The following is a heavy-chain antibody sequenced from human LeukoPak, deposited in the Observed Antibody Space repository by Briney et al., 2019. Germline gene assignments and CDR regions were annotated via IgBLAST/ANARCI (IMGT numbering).Heavy chain of an antibody. CDR2: ISSSGNTK. CDR1: GFGFSSYE. J-gene: IGHJ4*02. Sequence: PGGSLRLSCAASGFGFSSYEMIWVRQAPGKGLEWISYISSSGNTKYYTDSVKGRFTISRDNAKNSLYLQMNSLRAEDAAVYYCAREGSYYFDYWGQGTLVTVSS. CDR3: AREGSYYFDY. V-gene: IGHV3-48*03. D-gene: IGHD1-26*01.